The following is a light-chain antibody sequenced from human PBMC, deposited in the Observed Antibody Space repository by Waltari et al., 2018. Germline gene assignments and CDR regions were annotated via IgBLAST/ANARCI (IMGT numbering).Light chain of an antibody. V-gene: IGKV4-1*01. J-gene: IGKJ3*01. CDR2: WAS. Sequence: DIVMIQSPDSLAVSLGERTTSHCKSSQSVLHSSNNKNYLAWYQQKPGQPPKLLIYWASTRDSGVPDRFSGSGSGTDFTLTISSLQAEDVAVYYCQQYYGRVFTFGPGTKLDIK. CDR1: QSVLHSSNNKNY. CDR3: QQYYGRVFT.